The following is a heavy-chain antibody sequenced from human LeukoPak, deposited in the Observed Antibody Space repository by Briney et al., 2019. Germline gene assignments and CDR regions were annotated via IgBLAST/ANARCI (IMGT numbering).Heavy chain of an antibody. J-gene: IGHJ5*02. V-gene: IGHV1-2*02. CDR1: GYTFTGYY. Sequence: EASVKVSCKASGYTFTGYYMHWVRQAPGQGLEWMGWINPNSGGTNYAQKFQGRVTMTRDTSISTAYMELSRLRSDDTAVYYCARDRMVGGLRWFDPWGQGTLVTVSS. D-gene: IGHD2-8*01. CDR3: ARDRMVGGLRWFDP. CDR2: INPNSGGT.